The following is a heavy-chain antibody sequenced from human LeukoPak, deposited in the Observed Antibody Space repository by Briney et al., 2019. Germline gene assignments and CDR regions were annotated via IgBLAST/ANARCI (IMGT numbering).Heavy chain of an antibody. CDR2: VCYSGST. CDR1: GGSVSSYY. J-gene: IGHJ2*01. CDR3: AREANSPTARYWYFDL. V-gene: IGHV4-59*02. D-gene: IGHD2-21*01. Sequence: SETLSLTCAASGGSVSSYYWSWMRQPPGKGLEWIGYVCYSGSTNYNPALKSRVTISLDTSENQFSLKLSSVTAADTAVYYCAREANSPTARYWYFDLWGRGTQVTVSS.